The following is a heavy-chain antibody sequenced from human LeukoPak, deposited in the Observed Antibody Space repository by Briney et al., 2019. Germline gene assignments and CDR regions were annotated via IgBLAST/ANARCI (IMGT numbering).Heavy chain of an antibody. CDR1: GSTFSSYG. Sequence: GGSLRLSCAASGSTFSSYGMHWVRQAPGKGLEWVAVIWYDGSNKYYADSVKGRFTISRDNSKNTLYLQMNSLRAEDTAVYYCARTVGATAFDYWGQGTLVTVSS. V-gene: IGHV3-33*01. CDR2: IWYDGSNK. D-gene: IGHD1-26*01. J-gene: IGHJ4*02. CDR3: ARTVGATAFDY.